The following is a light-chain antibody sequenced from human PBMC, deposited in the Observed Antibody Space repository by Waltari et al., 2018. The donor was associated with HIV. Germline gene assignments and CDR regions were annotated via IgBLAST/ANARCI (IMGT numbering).Light chain of an antibody. V-gene: IGKV3-20*01. Sequence: EIVLTQSPGTLSLSPGARATLSCRASQSVTNDFLAWYQHKPGQPPRLLIYGASSRATDIPGRFSGSGSGTDFTLTIIRLEPEDFAIYYCQQYGSSPGTFGQGTKVEIK. CDR3: QQYGSSPGT. J-gene: IGKJ1*01. CDR2: GAS. CDR1: QSVTNDF.